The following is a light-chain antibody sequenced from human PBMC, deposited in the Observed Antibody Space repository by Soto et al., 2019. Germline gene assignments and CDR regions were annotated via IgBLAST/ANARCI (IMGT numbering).Light chain of an antibody. V-gene: IGKV3-15*01. CDR2: GAS. CDR3: QHYSKWPPYT. J-gene: IGKJ5*01. CDR1: QSVGAN. Sequence: EIVMTQSPATLSVSPGERATLACRASQSVGANLTWYQQKRGQAPRLLIYGASMRATGVPARFSGSGYGTEFTLTISSLPSEDFAIYYCQHYSKWPPYTFGQGTRLEIK.